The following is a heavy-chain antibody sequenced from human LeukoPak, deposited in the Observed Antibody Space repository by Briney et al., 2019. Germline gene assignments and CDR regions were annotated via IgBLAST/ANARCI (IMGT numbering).Heavy chain of an antibody. CDR2: ISYSGST. V-gene: IGHV4-59*01. CDR1: GGTISTYY. Sequence: SETLSLTCIVSGGTISTYYWSWIRQPPGKGLEWIGYISYSGSTNYNPSLKSRVTISFDTSKNQFSLKLSSVTAADTAVYYCARLPYSSSWIYYWYFDLWGRGPLVTVSS. D-gene: IGHD6-13*01. J-gene: IGHJ2*01. CDR3: ARLPYSSSWIYYWYFDL.